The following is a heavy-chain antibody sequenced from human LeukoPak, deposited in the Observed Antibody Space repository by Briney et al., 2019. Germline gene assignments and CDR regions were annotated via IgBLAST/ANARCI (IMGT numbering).Heavy chain of an antibody. D-gene: IGHD4-23*01. J-gene: IGHJ4*02. CDR1: GFTFSTYW. Sequence: GGSLRLSCAASGFTFSTYWMHWVRQAPGKGLVWVSRIKSDGSSIMYADSVRGRFTISRDNAKNTLYLQMNSLRAEDTAVYYCARDLDYSGRSNFDHWGQGTLVTVSS. CDR2: IKSDGSSI. V-gene: IGHV3-74*03. CDR3: ARDLDYSGRSNFDH.